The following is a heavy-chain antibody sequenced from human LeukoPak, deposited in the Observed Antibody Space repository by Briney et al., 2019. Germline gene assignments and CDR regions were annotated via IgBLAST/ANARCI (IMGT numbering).Heavy chain of an antibody. CDR3: ARHRDYYDS. Sequence: PSETLSLTCTVSGASINNNFWTWIRQPPGKGLEWIGYIYSSCSANYNPSLKSRVIISGDTSKNQISLNLTSVTAADTALYFCARHRDYYDSWGHGTLVTVSS. J-gene: IGHJ4*01. CDR2: IYSSCSA. V-gene: IGHV4-59*08. D-gene: IGHD3-22*01. CDR1: GASINNNF.